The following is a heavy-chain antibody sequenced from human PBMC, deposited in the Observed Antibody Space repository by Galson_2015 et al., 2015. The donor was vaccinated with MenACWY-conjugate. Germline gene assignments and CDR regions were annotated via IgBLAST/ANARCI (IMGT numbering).Heavy chain of an antibody. CDR2: ITSSSSTI. CDR1: GFTFSSHR. Sequence: SLRLSCAGSGFTFSSHRMNWVRQAPGKGLEWVSYITSSSSTIYYADSVKGRFTISRDNAKNSLYLQMNSLRDEDTAVYYCARGGLERRYYYYGMDVWGQGTTVTVSS. V-gene: IGHV3-48*02. D-gene: IGHD1-1*01. J-gene: IGHJ6*02. CDR3: ARGGLERRYYYYGMDV.